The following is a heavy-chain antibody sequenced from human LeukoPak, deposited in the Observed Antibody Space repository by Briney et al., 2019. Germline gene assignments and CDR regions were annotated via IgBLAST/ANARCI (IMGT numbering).Heavy chain of an antibody. J-gene: IGHJ3*02. CDR2: ISSSSSYI. Sequence: GGSLRLSCAASGFTFSSYSMNWVRQAPGKGLEWVSSISSSSSYIYYADSVKGRFTISRDNAKNSLYLQMNSLRAEDTAVYYCAREDGLSSAFDIWGQGTMVTVSS. CDR3: AREDGLSSAFDI. V-gene: IGHV3-21*01. D-gene: IGHD2/OR15-2a*01. CDR1: GFTFSSYS.